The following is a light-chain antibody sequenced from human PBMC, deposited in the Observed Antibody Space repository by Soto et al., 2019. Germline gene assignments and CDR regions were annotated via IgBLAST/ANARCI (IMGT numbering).Light chain of an antibody. CDR2: GAS. J-gene: IGKJ2*01. V-gene: IGKV3-15*01. CDR3: QQYNNWPPLYT. CDR1: QSISSN. Sequence: EIVMTQSPATLSMSPGERATLSCRASQSISSNLAWYQQKPGQAPRLLIYGASTRATGIPARFSGSGSGTDFTLTISSLQSEDFAIYYCQQYNNWPPLYTCGQGTKLEN.